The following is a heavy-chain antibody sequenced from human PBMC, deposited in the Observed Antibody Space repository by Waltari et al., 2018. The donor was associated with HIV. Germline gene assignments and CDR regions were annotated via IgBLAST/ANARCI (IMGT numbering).Heavy chain of an antibody. CDR2: IHYSGRS. J-gene: IGHJ6*02. CDR3: ARGHYYDGSGAYYYYGMDV. Sequence: QVQLRESGPGLVKPSETLSLTCTVSGGSISVYYWSWIRQPPGKGLEWIGYIHYSGRSDYRPSLKSRVTISVDTSKNQFSLKLRSVTAADTAVYYCARGHYYDGSGAYYYYGMDVWGQGTTVTVSS. D-gene: IGHD3-22*01. V-gene: IGHV4-59*01. CDR1: GGSISVYY.